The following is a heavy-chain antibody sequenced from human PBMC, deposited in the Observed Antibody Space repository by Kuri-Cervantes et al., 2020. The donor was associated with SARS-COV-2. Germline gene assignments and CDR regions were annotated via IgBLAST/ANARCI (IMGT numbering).Heavy chain of an antibody. J-gene: IGHJ6*02. CDR2: ISSSSSYI. V-gene: IGHV3-21*01. Sequence: LSLTCAASGFTFSSYSMNWVRQAPGKGLEWVSSISSSSSYIYYADSVKGRFTISRDNAKNSLYLQMNSLRAEDTAVYYCARVHSYGPQDYYYYDMDVWGQGTTVTVSS. CDR1: GFTFSSYS. D-gene: IGHD5-18*01. CDR3: ARVHSYGPQDYYYYDMDV.